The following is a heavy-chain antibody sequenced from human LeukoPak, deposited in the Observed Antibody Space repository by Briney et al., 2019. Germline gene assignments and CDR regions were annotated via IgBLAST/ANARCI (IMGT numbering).Heavy chain of an antibody. V-gene: IGHV3-15*01. CDR1: GFTFSNAW. Sequence: GGSLRLSCAASGFTFSNAWMSWVRQAPGKGLEWVGRIKSKTDGGTTDYAAPVKGRFTISRDDSKNTLYLQMNSLKTEDTAVYYCTTDMVGATVGGPHDFDYWGQGTLVTVSS. CDR3: TTDMVGATVGGPHDFDY. D-gene: IGHD1-26*01. CDR2: IKSKTDGGTT. J-gene: IGHJ4*02.